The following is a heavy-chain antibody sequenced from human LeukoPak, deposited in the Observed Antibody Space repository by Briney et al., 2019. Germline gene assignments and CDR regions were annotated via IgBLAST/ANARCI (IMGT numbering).Heavy chain of an antibody. J-gene: IGHJ4*02. V-gene: IGHV1-18*01. CDR1: GYTFTSYG. Sequence: ASVKVSCKASGYTFTSYGISWVRQAPGQGLEWMGWISANNGNTNSAQKFQGRVTMTTDTSTSTAYMELRSLRSDDRAVYYCARDFFPGHCAGLSCFLLDYWGQGSLVTVSS. CDR3: ARDFFPGHCAGLSCFLLDY. D-gene: IGHD2-15*01. CDR2: ISANNGNT.